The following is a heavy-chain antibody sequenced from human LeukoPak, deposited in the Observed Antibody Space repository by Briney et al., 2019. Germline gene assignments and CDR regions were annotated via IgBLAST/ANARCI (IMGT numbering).Heavy chain of an antibody. D-gene: IGHD3-9*01. Sequence: GRSLRLSCAASGFTFSSYAMHWVRQASGKGLEYVSAISSNGGSTYYANSVKGRFTISRDNSKNTLYLQMGSLRAEDMAVYYCARESRSLRYFDWLLSYWGQGTLVTVSS. CDR2: ISSNGGST. CDR3: ARESRSLRYFDWLLSY. J-gene: IGHJ4*02. CDR1: GFTFSSYA. V-gene: IGHV3-64*01.